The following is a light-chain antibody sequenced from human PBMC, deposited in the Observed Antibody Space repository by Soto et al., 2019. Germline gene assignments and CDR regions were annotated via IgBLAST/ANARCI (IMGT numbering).Light chain of an antibody. CDR2: EVT. J-gene: IGLJ1*01. CDR1: SSDVGFYNY. Sequence: QSVLTQPASVSGSPGQSIAISCTGSSSDVGFYNYISWYQQHPGKVPKLIIYEVTNRPSGVSNRFSGSKSGNTASLTISGLQAKDEADYYCCSYTTSSTRVFGTGTKVTVL. CDR3: CSYTTSSTRV. V-gene: IGLV2-14*01.